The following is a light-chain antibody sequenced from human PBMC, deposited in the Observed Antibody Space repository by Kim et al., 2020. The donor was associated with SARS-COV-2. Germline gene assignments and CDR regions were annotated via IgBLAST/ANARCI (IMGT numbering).Light chain of an antibody. CDR1: QSVSGW. J-gene: IGKJ1*01. Sequence: ASAGDRVTITCRASQSVSGWLNWYQRKPGKAPHLLIYRTSILQSEVPPRFSGSASGTDFTLTIDSLQTEDFATYYCQQSYDFPRTFGQGTKVDIK. CDR2: RTS. V-gene: IGKV1-39*01. CDR3: QQSYDFPRT.